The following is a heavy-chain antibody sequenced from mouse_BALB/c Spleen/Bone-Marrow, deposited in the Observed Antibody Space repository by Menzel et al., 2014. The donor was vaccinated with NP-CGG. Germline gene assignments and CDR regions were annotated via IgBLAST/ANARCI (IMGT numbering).Heavy chain of an antibody. D-gene: IGHD2-3*01. J-gene: IGHJ2*01. CDR2: IHPSDSET. CDR1: GYSFTSYW. Sequence: VQLVESGAELMRPGASVMLSCKASGYSFTSYWMNWVKQRPGQGLEWIGMIHPSDSETRLNQKFKDKATLTVDKSSSTAYMQLSSPTSEDSAVYYCARIYDGYYGGFFDYWGQGTTLTVSS. V-gene: IGHV1-61*01. CDR3: ARIYDGYYGGFFDY.